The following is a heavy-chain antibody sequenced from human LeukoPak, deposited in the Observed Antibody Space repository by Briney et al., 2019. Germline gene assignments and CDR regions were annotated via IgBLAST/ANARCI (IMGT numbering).Heavy chain of an antibody. D-gene: IGHD3-22*01. CDR2: ISAYNGNT. J-gene: IGHJ4*02. CDR3: ARRYYDSSGYYYFDH. V-gene: IGHV1-18*01. CDR1: GYTFTSYG. Sequence: ASVKVSCKASGYTFTSYGISWVRQAPGQGLEWMGWISAYNGNTNYAQKLQGRVTMTTDTSTSTAYMELRSLRSDDTAVYYCARRYYDSSGYYYFDHWGQGTLVTVSS.